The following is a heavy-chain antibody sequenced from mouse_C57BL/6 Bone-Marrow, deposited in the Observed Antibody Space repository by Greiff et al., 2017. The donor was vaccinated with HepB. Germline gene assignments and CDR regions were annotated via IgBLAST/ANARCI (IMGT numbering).Heavy chain of an antibody. CDR1: GFSFNTYA. CDR2: IRSKSNNYAT. CDR3: VKGDYGYAMDY. J-gene: IGHJ4*01. V-gene: IGHV10-1*01. D-gene: IGHD1-1*01. Sequence: EADGGLVQPKGSLKLSCAASGFSFNTYAMNWVRQAPGKGLEWVARIRSKSNNYATYYADSVKDRFTISRDDSESMLYLQMNNLKTEDTAMYYCVKGDYGYAMDYWGQGTSVTVSS.